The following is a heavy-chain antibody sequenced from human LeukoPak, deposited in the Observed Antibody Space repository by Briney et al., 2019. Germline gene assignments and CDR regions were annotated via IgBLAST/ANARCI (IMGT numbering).Heavy chain of an antibody. V-gene: IGHV3-30*18. CDR2: ISYDGRNK. D-gene: IGHD3-22*01. J-gene: IGHJ6*02. CDR3: AKDRYYDSSGYPYYYGMDV. Sequence: PGGSLRLSCAASGFTFSSYGMHWVRQAPGKGLEWVAVISYDGRNKYYADSVKGRFTISRDNSKNTLYLQMNSLRAEDTAVYYCAKDRYYDSSGYPYYYGMDVWGQGTTVTVSS. CDR1: GFTFSSYG.